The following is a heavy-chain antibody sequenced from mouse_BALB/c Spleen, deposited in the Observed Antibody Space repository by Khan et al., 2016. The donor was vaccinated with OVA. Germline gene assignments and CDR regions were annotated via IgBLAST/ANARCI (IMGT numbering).Heavy chain of an antibody. CDR3: ARDGYAPWFAY. D-gene: IGHD2-2*01. V-gene: IGHV14-1*02. J-gene: IGHJ3*01. Sequence: VQLKQSGAELVRPGALVNLSCKVSGFNIKDYYMHWVKQRPEQGLEWIGCIDPENGNTIYDPKFQGKARITSDTSSNTAYLRLSSLTSEDTAVYYCARDGYAPWFAYWGQGTLVTVSA. CDR2: IDPENGNT. CDR1: GFNIKDYY.